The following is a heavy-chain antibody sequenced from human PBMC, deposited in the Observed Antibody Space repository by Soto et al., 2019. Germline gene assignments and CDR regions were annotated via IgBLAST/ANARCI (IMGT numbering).Heavy chain of an antibody. CDR3: ARLNLYCISTNCHGYYGMDI. Sequence: PLSATRTVAGGSVGESSDSWVRIRPSPGKGLEWIGTIYSSENTYYNPSLMSRVTISVDTSKNEFSLKLSSVTAADTAVYYCARLNLYCISTNCHGYYGMDIRGEGTMVAVSS. D-gene: IGHD2-2*01. CDR2: IYSSENT. V-gene: IGHV4-39*01. CDR1: GGSVGESSDS. J-gene: IGHJ6*04.